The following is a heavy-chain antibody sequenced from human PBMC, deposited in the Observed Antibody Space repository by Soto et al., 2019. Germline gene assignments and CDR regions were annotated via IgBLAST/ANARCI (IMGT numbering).Heavy chain of an antibody. V-gene: IGHV3-9*01. CDR3: AKDNGYSSGWYSWFDP. CDR1: GFTFDDYA. J-gene: IGHJ5*02. CDR2: ISWNSGSI. Sequence: EVQLVESGGGLVQPGRSPRLSCAASGFTFDDYAMHWVRQAPGKGLEWVSGISWNSGSIGYADSVKGRFTISRDNAKNSLYLQMNSLRAEDTALYYCAKDNGYSSGWYSWFDPWGQGTLVTVSS. D-gene: IGHD6-19*01.